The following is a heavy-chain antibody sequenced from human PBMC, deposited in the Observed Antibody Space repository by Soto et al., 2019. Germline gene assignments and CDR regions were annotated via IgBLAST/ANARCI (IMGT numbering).Heavy chain of an antibody. Sequence: QVQLVQSGTEVKKPGASVKVSCKASDYSFSSYAISWVRQAPGQGLEWMGWINPHNGNTNYAQKFRGRISITTDTPTTTAYMELRSLRFDDTAMYYCVRDEVTPPGLGLDYWGQGTLVTVSS. CDR2: INPHNGNT. CDR1: DYSFSSYA. J-gene: IGHJ4*02. V-gene: IGHV1-18*01. CDR3: VRDEVTPPGLGLDY. D-gene: IGHD2-21*02.